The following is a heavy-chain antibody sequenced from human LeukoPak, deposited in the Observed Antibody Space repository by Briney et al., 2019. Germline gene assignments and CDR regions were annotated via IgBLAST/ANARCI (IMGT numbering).Heavy chain of an antibody. CDR1: GGAISSYY. CDR3: ARARGYSYGYDY. Sequence: KASETLSLTCTVPGGAISSYYWSWIRQPPGKGLEWIGYIDYGGGTNYNASLKSRVTISVDTSKNQFSLKLSSVTAADTAVYYCARARGYSYGYDYWGQGTLVTVSS. D-gene: IGHD5-18*01. J-gene: IGHJ4*02. CDR2: IDYGGGT. V-gene: IGHV4-59*01.